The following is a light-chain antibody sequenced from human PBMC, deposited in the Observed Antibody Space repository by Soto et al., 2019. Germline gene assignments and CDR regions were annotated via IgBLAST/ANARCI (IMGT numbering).Light chain of an antibody. CDR3: GSWDSSLSAYV. CDR1: SSNIGGNS. CDR2: DDN. V-gene: IGLV1-51*01. Sequence: QSVRTQPPSVSAAPGQKVTISCSGSSSNIGGNSVSWYQQLPGTAPKLLIYDDNKRPSRIPDRFSGSKSGTSATLGITGFQTGDEADYYCGSWDSSLSAYVFGTGTKVTVL. J-gene: IGLJ1*01.